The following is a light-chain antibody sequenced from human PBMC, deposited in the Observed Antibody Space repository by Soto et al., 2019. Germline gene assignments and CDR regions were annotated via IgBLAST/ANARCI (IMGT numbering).Light chain of an antibody. CDR1: QSVSSSY. V-gene: IGKV3D-20*02. CDR2: GAS. CDR3: QQRRSWQVT. Sequence: EIVLTQSPGALSLSPGERATLSCGGSQSVSSSYLAWYQQKPGQAPRLLIYGASSRATGIPDRFTGSGSGTDFTLTINRLEPEDFAVYYCQQRRSWQVTFGQGTRLEIK. J-gene: IGKJ5*01.